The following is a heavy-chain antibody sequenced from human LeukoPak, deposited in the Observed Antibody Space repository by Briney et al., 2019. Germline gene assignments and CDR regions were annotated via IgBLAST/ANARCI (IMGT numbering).Heavy chain of an antibody. CDR1: GFTVRSNY. V-gene: IGHV3-53*01. CDR2: MYSGDST. J-gene: IGHJ5*02. D-gene: IGHD5-18*01. CDR3: ARADGYSSWFVH. Sequence: GGSLGLSCAASGFTVRSNYMTWVRQAPGKGLEWVSVMYSGDSTYYDDSVKGRFTISRDNSKNTLDLQMNSLRDEDTGVYYCARADGYSSWFVHWGQGTLVTVSS.